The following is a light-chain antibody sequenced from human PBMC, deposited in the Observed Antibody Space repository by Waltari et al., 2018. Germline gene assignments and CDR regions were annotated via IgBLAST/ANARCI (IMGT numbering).Light chain of an antibody. J-gene: IGKJ3*01. Sequence: DIVMTQSPDSLAVSLGERATINCKSSQSVLYSSNNKNYLDWYQQKPGQPPKLLISWASTAGSGVPERFSGSGSGTDFTLTISSLRAEDVAVYYCQQYYSTPLTFGPGTKVDIK. CDR1: QSVLYSSNNKNY. CDR2: WAS. V-gene: IGKV4-1*01. CDR3: QQYYSTPLT.